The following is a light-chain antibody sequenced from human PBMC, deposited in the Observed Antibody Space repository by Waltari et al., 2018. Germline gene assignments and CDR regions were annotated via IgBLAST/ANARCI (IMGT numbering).Light chain of an antibody. Sequence: YELTQPPSVSVSPGQTAKISCSGDTLGDNFVSWHQQKSGQSPVMVIYQDTKRPSGIPERFSGSNSGNTATLTISGTQAMDEADYYCQAWDNRVVFGGGTKLTVL. J-gene: IGLJ2*01. CDR1: TLGDNF. CDR3: QAWDNRVV. V-gene: IGLV3-1*01. CDR2: QDT.